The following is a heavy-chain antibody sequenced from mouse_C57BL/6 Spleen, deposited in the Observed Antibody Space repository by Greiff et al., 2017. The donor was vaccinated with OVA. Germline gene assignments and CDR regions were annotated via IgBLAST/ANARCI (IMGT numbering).Heavy chain of an antibody. CDR1: GYTFTSYW. Sequence: QVQLQQSGTELVKPGASVKLSCKASGYTFTSYWMHWVKQRPGQGLEWIGNINPSNGGTNYNEKFKSKATLTVDKSSSPAYMQLISLTSEDSAIYYCARDWAVVDFDYWGQGTTLTVSS. CDR2: INPSNGGT. V-gene: IGHV1-53*01. D-gene: IGHD1-1*01. J-gene: IGHJ2*01. CDR3: ARDWAVVDFDY.